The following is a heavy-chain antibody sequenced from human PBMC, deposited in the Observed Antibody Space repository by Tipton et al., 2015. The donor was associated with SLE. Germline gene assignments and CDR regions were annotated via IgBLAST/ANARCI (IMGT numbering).Heavy chain of an antibody. CDR3: ARDAREMATILDY. CDR2: ISYDGSNK. V-gene: IGHV3-30*04. D-gene: IGHD5-24*01. J-gene: IGHJ4*02. Sequence: SLRLSCAASGFTFSSYAMHWVRQAPGKGLEWVAVISYDGSNKYYADSVKGRFTISRDNSKNTLYLQMNSLRAEDTAVYYCARDAREMATILDYWGQGTLVTVSS. CDR1: GFTFSSYA.